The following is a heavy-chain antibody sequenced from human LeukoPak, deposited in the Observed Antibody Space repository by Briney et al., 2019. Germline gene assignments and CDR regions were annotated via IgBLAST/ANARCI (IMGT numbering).Heavy chain of an antibody. Sequence: MAGESLKISCKGSGYSFSNYWIGWVRQMPGKGLEWMGFIYPGDSETRYSPSFQGQVTISADKSTSTAYLQWGSLKASDTAMYYCARQRSGYDRHLDYWGQGTLVTVSS. V-gene: IGHV5-51*01. J-gene: IGHJ4*02. CDR2: IYPGDSET. CDR3: ARQRSGYDRHLDY. D-gene: IGHD5-12*01. CDR1: GYSFSNYW.